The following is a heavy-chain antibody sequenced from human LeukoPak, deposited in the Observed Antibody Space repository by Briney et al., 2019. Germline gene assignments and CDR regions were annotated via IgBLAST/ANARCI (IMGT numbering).Heavy chain of an antibody. J-gene: IGHJ4*02. CDR1: GFTFDDYG. CDR2: INWSGGST. D-gene: IGHD3-16*01. Sequence: PPGGSLRLSCAASGFTFDDYGMSWVRQAPGKGLEWVSGINWSGGSTGYTDSVKGRLTISRDNAKNSLYLQMNSLRAEDTALYYCARALRRYKYDYPSPDYWGQGTLVTVSS. CDR3: ARALRRYKYDYPSPDY. V-gene: IGHV3-20*04.